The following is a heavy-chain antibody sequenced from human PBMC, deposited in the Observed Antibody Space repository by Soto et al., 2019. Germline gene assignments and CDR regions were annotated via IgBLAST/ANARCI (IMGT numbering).Heavy chain of an antibody. CDR3: ARVLLERRHYFGMDV. CDR2: MYGSGST. J-gene: IGHJ6*02. D-gene: IGHD1-1*01. Sequence: KTSETLSLTCIVSGESISTYYWSWIRQPAGKGLEWIGRMYGSGSTNYSPFLKSRVTMSVDTSKNQFSLKLNSVTAADTAVYYCARVLLERRHYFGMDVWGQGTTVTVSS. V-gene: IGHV4-4*07. CDR1: GESISTYY.